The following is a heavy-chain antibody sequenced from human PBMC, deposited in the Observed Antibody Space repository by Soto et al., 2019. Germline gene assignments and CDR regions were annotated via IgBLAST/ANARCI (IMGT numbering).Heavy chain of an antibody. CDR3: ARDYEETVITLGGVIVQGFFDY. V-gene: IGHV1-46*02. Sequence: SLKLGCKASGVAFKSNYMRWLRQHPKKGLEWIGIINPSGGSTSYVQKFQGRVTMTRETCTSTVYMELSSLRSEDTAVYYCARDYEETVITLGGVIVQGFFDYGGQGTLVTVSS. CDR1: GVAFKSNY. D-gene: IGHD3-16*02. CDR2: INPSGGST. J-gene: IGHJ4*02.